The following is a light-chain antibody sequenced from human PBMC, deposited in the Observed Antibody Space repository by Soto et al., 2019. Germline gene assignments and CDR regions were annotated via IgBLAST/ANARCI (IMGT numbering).Light chain of an antibody. V-gene: IGKV3-20*01. CDR1: QSVSSSY. Sequence: EIVLTQSPGTLSLSPGERATLSCRASQSVSSSYLAWYQQNRGQAPRLLIYGASSSGPGIQDRFGGSGSGTDFTLTISRLEPEDFAVYYCQQYGSSRWTFGQGTKVEIK. CDR2: GAS. J-gene: IGKJ1*01. CDR3: QQYGSSRWT.